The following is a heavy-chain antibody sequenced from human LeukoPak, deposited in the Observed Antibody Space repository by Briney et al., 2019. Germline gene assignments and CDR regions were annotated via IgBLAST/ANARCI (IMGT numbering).Heavy chain of an antibody. V-gene: IGHV4-39*07. J-gene: IGHJ4*02. Sequence: PSETLSLTCTVSGGSLSSRSYYWGWIRQPPGKGLEWIGRIFYSVSTYYNASLKSRVTISVDTSKNQFCPKLSSVTAADTAVYYCASLGSVVGIDYWGQGTLVTVSS. CDR1: GGSLSSRSYY. D-gene: IGHD2-2*01. CDR3: ASLGSVVGIDY. CDR2: IFYSVST.